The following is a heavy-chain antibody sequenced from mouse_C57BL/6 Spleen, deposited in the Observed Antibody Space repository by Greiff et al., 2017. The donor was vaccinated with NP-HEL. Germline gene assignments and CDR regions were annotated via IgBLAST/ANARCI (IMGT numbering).Heavy chain of an antibody. CDR2: IHPNSGST. J-gene: IGHJ2*01. V-gene: IGHV1-64*01. CDR1: GYTFTSYW. D-gene: IGHD1-1*01. Sequence: VQLQQSGAELVKPGASVKLSCKASGYTFTSYWMHWVKQRPGQGLEWIGMIHPNSGSTNYNEKFKSKATLTVDKSSSTAYMQLSSLTSEDSAVYYCARGDYYGSIFDYWGQGTTLTVSS. CDR3: ARGDYYGSIFDY.